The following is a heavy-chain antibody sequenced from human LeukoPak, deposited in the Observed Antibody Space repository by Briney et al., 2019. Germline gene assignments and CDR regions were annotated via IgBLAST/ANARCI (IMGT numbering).Heavy chain of an antibody. Sequence: NPGGSLRLSCAASGFTFSSYSMNWVRQAPGKGLEWVSSISSSSSYIYYADSVKGRFTISRDNAKNSLYLQMNSLRAEDTAVYYCARDSTALPPDDFWSGWVDYWGQGTLVTVSS. CDR3: ARDSTALPPDDFWSGWVDY. CDR1: GFTFSSYS. V-gene: IGHV3-21*01. CDR2: ISSSSSYI. D-gene: IGHD3-3*01. J-gene: IGHJ4*02.